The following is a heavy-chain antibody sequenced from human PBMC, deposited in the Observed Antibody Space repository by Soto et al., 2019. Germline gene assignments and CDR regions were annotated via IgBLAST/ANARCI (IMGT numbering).Heavy chain of an antibody. CDR3: ARDLLRSTSYWFDP. Sequence: QVQLVESGGGVVQPGRSLRLSCAASGFTFSSYGMHWVRQAPGKGLEWVAVIWYDGSNKYYADSVKGRFTISRDNSKNTLYLQMNSLRAEDTAVYYCARDLLRSTSYWFDPWGQGTLVTVSS. CDR2: IWYDGSNK. J-gene: IGHJ5*02. CDR1: GFTFSSYG. V-gene: IGHV3-33*01.